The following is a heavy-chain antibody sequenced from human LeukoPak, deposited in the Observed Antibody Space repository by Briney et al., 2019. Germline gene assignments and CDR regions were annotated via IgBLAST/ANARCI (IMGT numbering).Heavy chain of an antibody. CDR1: GGSISSYY. CDR3: ARVFYDSSGYTGAFDI. V-gene: IGHV4-4*07. J-gene: IGHJ3*02. D-gene: IGHD3-22*01. CDR2: IYTSGST. Sequence: SETLSLTCTVSGGSISSYYWSWIRQPAGKGLEWIGRIYTSGSTNYNPSLKSRVTMSVDPSKNQFSLKLSSVTAADTAVYYCARVFYDSSGYTGAFDIWGQGTMVTVSS.